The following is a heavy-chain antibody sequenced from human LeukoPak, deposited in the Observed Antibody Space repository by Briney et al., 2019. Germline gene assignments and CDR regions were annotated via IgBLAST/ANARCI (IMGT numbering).Heavy chain of an antibody. CDR2: IIDSGGRT. CDR1: GFTFSNYA. CDR3: ARGSRFGVVERDAFDI. D-gene: IGHD3-3*01. J-gene: IGHJ3*02. Sequence: GSLRLSCAASGFTFSNYAMTWVRQAPGKGLEWVSAIIDSGGRTYYADSVKGRFTISRDNAKNSLFLQVNSLRAEDTAMYYCARGSRFGVVERDAFDIWGQGTMVTVSS. V-gene: IGHV3-23*01.